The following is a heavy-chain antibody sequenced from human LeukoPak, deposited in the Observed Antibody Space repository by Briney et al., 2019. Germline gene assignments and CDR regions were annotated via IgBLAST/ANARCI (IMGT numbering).Heavy chain of an antibody. D-gene: IGHD6-6*01. V-gene: IGHV4-59*01. Sequence: PSETLSLTCTVSGGSISSYYWSWIRQPPGKGLEWIGYIYYSGSTNYNPSLKSRVTISVDTSKNQFSLKLRSVTAADTAVYYCAREFSSSKIYYYYHMDVWGKGTTVTVSS. CDR1: GGSISSYY. J-gene: IGHJ6*03. CDR2: IYYSGST. CDR3: AREFSSSKIYYYYHMDV.